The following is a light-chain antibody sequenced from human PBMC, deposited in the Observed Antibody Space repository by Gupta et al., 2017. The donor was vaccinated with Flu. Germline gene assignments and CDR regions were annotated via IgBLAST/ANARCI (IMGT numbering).Light chain of an antibody. CDR2: EVT. J-gene: IGLJ1*01. Sequence: QSALTQPASVSGSPGQSITISCTGTSSDLGSYNLVSWYQQHPGKAPKLIIYEVTKRPSGVSNRFSGSKSGNTASLTISGLQAEDEDDYYCCSYAGTYVFGTGTKVTVL. CDR3: CSYAGTYV. V-gene: IGLV2-23*02. CDR1: SSDLGSYNL.